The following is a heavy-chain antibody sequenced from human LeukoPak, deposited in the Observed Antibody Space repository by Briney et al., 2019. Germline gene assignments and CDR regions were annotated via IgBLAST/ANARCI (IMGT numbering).Heavy chain of an antibody. CDR1: GFTFSNAW. J-gene: IGHJ4*02. CDR3: VTGDYGPGPR. Sequence: PGGSLRLSCVASGFTFSNAWMNWVRQAPGKGLEWVGRIKRESDGETTAYAAPVKGRFFISRDDSTRTLSLQMHSLQTEDTAVYYCVTGDYGPGPRWGQGTLVTVSS. V-gene: IGHV3-15*01. CDR2: IKRESDGETT. D-gene: IGHD3-10*01.